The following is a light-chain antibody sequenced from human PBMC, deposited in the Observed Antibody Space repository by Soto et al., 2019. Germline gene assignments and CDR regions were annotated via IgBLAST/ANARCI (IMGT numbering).Light chain of an antibody. J-gene: IGKJ4*01. CDR1: QSVLYSSNNKNY. CDR3: QQYYTTPLT. V-gene: IGKV4-1*01. Sequence: DIVMTQSPDSLAVSLGERATINCKSSQSVLYSSNNKNYLVWYQQKPGQPPKLLIYWASTRESGVPDRFSGIGSGTEFSLTISSLQAEDVAVYYCQQYYTTPLTFGGGTKVEVK. CDR2: WAS.